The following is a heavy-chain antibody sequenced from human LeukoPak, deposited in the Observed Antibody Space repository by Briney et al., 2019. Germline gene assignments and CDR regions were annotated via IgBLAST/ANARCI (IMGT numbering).Heavy chain of an antibody. CDR3: ARDEGCSSTSCSSAFDI. J-gene: IGHJ3*02. CDR2: VFYNGAT. Sequence: SETLSLTCIVSGGSISSSIYYWAWVRQPPGKGLEWIGTVFYNGATQYSPSLRSRVTISIDTSTNQFSLKLSSVTAADTAVYYCARDEGCSSTSCSSAFDIWGQGTMVTVSS. V-gene: IGHV4-39*07. D-gene: IGHD2-2*01. CDR1: GGSISSSIYY.